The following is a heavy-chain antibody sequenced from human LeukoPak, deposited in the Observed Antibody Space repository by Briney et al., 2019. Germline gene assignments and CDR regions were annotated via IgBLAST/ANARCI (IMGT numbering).Heavy chain of an antibody. Sequence: SQTLSLTCTVSGGSISSGGYYWGWIRQPPGKGLEWIGSIYYSGSTYYNPSLKSRVTISVDTSKNQFSLKLSSVTAADTAVYYCARVVGDDPEWFDPWGQGTLVTDSS. CDR1: GGSISSGGYY. D-gene: IGHD3-10*01. CDR2: IYYSGST. J-gene: IGHJ5*02. CDR3: ARVVGDDPEWFDP. V-gene: IGHV4-39*07.